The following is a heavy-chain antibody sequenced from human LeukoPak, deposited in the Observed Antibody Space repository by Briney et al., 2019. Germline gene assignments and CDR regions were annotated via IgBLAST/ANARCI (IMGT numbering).Heavy chain of an antibody. D-gene: IGHD3-16*02. V-gene: IGHV3-23*01. CDR3: AKDTRPMITFGGVIVE. CDR2: ISASGGST. J-gene: IGHJ4*02. CDR1: GFSLWSYG. Sequence: GGTLRLSCAASGFSLWSYGMSWVRQAPGKGLEWVSVISASGGSTYYADSVKGRFTISRDNAKNSLYLQMNSLRAEDTALYYCAKDTRPMITFGGVIVEWGQGTLVTVSS.